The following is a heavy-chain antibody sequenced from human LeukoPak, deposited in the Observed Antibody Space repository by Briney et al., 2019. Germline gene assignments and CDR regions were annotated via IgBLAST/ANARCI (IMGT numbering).Heavy chain of an antibody. J-gene: IGHJ6*04. Sequence: PGGSLRLSCAASGFTFSNYNMNGVRQAPGKGLEWVSSISSSSSYIYYADSVKGRFTISRDNAKNSLYLQMNSLRAEDTAVYYCAGETVTTPMDVWGKGTTVTVSS. CDR3: AGETVTTPMDV. CDR2: ISSSSSYI. D-gene: IGHD4-17*01. CDR1: GFTFSNYN. V-gene: IGHV3-21*01.